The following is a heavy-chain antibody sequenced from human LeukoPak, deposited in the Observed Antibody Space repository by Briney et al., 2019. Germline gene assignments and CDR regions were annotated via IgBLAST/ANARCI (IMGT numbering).Heavy chain of an antibody. CDR2: IVVGSGNT. D-gene: IGHD1-26*01. CDR3: AAEPFGTYYGFDY. V-gene: IGHV1-58*01. J-gene: IGHJ4*02. CDR1: GFTFTSSA. Sequence: GASVWVSCKASGFTFTSSAVQWVRQARGQRLEWIGWIVVGSGNTNYAQKFQERVTITRDMSTTTAYMELSSLRSEDTAVYYCAAEPFGTYYGFDYWGQENLVTVSS.